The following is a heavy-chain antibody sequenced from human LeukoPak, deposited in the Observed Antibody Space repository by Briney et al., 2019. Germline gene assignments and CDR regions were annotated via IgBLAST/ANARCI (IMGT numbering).Heavy chain of an antibody. V-gene: IGHV3-48*03. D-gene: IGHD2-2*01. J-gene: IGHJ3*02. CDR2: ISSSGSTI. CDR1: GFTLSSYE. CDR3: ATVTLGYCSSTSCYTGAFDI. Sequence: GGSLRLSCAASGFTLSSYEMNWVRQAPGKGLEWVSYISSSGSTIYYADSVKGGFTISRDNAKNSLYLQMNSLRAEDTAVYYCATVTLGYCSSTSCYTGAFDIWGQGTMVTVSS.